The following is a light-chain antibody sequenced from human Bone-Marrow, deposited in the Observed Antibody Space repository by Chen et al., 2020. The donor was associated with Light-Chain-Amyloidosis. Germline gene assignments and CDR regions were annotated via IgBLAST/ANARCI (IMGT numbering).Light chain of an antibody. J-gene: IGLJ2*01. Sequence: SYELTQPLSVSVPPGQTARITCSGDDLPKKYAYWYQQKPGQAPVLVIHRDTERPSGISERFSGSSSGTTATLTISGVQAEDEAGYHCQSADSSGTYEVIFGGGAKLTVL. V-gene: IGLV3-25*03. CDR1: DLPKKY. CDR2: RDT. CDR3: QSADSSGTYEVI.